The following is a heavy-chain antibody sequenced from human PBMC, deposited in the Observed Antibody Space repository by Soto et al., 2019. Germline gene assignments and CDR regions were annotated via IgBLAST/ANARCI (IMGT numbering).Heavy chain of an antibody. V-gene: IGHV1-46*01. D-gene: IGHD2-21*02. CDR2: IHPSGGGT. Sequence: APGQALEWMGVIHPSGGGTTYAQKFLGRVTVTRDTSTTTVFMELSSLRSDDTAVYYCARGGHIAVVTASFDSWGQGTVVTVSS. CDR3: ARGGHIAVVTASFDS. J-gene: IGHJ4*02.